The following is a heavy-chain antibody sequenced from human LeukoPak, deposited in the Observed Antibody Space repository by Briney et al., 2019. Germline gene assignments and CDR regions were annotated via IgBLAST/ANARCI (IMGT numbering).Heavy chain of an antibody. CDR1: GGSISSYY. CDR2: IYYSGST. CDR3: ARVDDYGDCHFDY. V-gene: IGHV4-59*01. Sequence: SETLSLTCTVSGGSISSYYWSWIRQPPGKGLEWIGYIYYSGSTNYNPSLKSRVTISVDTSKNQFSLKLSSVTAADTAVYYCARVDDYGDCHFDYWGQGTLVTVSS. J-gene: IGHJ4*02. D-gene: IGHD4-17*01.